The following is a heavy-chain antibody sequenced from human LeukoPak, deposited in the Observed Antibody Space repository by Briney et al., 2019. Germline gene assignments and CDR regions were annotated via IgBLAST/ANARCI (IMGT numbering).Heavy chain of an antibody. J-gene: IGHJ3*02. CDR3: ARRPTYYDFWSGYQGAAFDI. D-gene: IGHD3-3*01. CDR2: INHSGST. CDR1: GGSFSGYY. V-gene: IGHV4-34*01. Sequence: SETLSLTCAVYGGSFSGYYWSWIRQPPGKGLEWIGEINHSGSTNYNPSLKSRVTISVDTSKNQFSLKLSSVTAADTAVYYCARRPTYYDFWSGYQGAAFDIWGQGTMVTVSS.